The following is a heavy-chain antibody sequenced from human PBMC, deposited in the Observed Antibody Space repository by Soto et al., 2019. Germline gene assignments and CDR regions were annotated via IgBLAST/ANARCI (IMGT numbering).Heavy chain of an antibody. CDR3: ARGPRYCSTTTCFSGVTWFDP. Sequence: QVQLVQSGAEVKKPGASVKVSCKASGYTFTSYGISWVRQAPGQGLEWMGWISSYNGNTNYAQKVQGRVTLNTDTSTSTTYMELRSLRSDDTAVYYCARGPRYCSTTTCFSGVTWFDPWGQGTLVTVSS. J-gene: IGHJ5*02. D-gene: IGHD2-2*01. CDR2: ISSYNGNT. V-gene: IGHV1-18*04. CDR1: GYTFTSYG.